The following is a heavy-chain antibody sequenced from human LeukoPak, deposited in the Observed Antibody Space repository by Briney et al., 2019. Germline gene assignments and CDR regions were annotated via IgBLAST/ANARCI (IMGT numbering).Heavy chain of an antibody. J-gene: IGHJ6*02. V-gene: IGHV3-48*01. CDR3: AKAVRISRFLEWFHSPNGMDV. D-gene: IGHD3-3*01. Sequence: GGSLRLSCAASGFTFSSYSMNWVRQAPGKGLEWVSYISSSSSTIYYADSVKGRFTISRDNAKNSLYLQMNSLGAEDTAVYYCAKAVRISRFLEWFHSPNGMDVWGQGTTVTVSS. CDR2: ISSSSSTI. CDR1: GFTFSSYS.